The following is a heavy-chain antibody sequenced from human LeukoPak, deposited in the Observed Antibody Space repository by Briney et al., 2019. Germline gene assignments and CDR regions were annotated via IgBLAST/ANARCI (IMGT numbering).Heavy chain of an antibody. CDR3: VKDNPLDY. D-gene: IGHD1-14*01. Sequence: GGSLRLSCVVSGFTFSSYSMSWVRQAPGKGLEWVSAISGSGDSTYYADSVKGRFTISRDNSKNTLYLHINSLRAEDTALYYCVKDNPLDYWGQGTLAIVSS. J-gene: IGHJ4*02. CDR1: GFTFSSYS. CDR2: ISGSGDST. V-gene: IGHV3-23*01.